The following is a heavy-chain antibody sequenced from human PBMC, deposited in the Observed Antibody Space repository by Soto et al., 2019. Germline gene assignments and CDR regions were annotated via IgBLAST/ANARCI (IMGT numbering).Heavy chain of an antibody. J-gene: IGHJ4*02. CDR2: INPSGGST. D-gene: IGHD3-10*01. Sequence: ASVKVSCMASGYTFTSYYMHWVRRAPGQGLEWMGIINPSGGSTSYAQKFQGRVTMTRDTSTSTVYMELSSLRSEDTAVYYCARDKSYYYGSGSYYSLDYWGQGTLVTVSS. CDR1: GYTFTSYY. CDR3: ARDKSYYYGSGSYYSLDY. V-gene: IGHV1-46*03.